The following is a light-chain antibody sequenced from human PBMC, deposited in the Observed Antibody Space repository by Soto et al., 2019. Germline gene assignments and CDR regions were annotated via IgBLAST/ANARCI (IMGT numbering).Light chain of an antibody. J-gene: IGKJ3*01. V-gene: IGKV3-15*01. CDR3: QHYNNWPPT. CDR2: YAS. CDR1: ESVHRN. Sequence: EMVMTQSPATLSVSPGERVTLSCRASESVHRNLAWYQQKPGQGPSLLTYYASTRATGVPDRFTGSGSGTEFTLTISRLQSEDSGVYHCQHYNNWPPTFGPGTKVEIK.